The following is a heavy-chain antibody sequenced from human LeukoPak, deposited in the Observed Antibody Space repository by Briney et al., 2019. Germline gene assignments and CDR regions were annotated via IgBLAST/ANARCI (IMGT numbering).Heavy chain of an antibody. CDR1: GYSFTSYW. CDR2: IYPGDPDT. J-gene: IGHJ3*02. D-gene: IGHD3-22*01. V-gene: IGHV5-51*01. Sequence: GESLKISCKGSGYSFTSYWIGWVRQMPGKGLEWMGIIYPGDPDTRYSPSFQGQVTISADKSISTAYLQWSSLKASDTAMYYCASHRPDYYDSSGYDAFDIWGQGTMVTVSS. CDR3: ASHRPDYYDSSGYDAFDI.